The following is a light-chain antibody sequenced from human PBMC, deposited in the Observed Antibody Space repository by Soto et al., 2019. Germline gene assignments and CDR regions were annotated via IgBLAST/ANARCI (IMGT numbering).Light chain of an antibody. CDR2: DDN. V-gene: IGLV1-51*01. CDR3: GSLDTSLSAYV. CDR1: SSNIGGNS. Sequence: QSVLTQPPSVSATPGQKVTISCSGSSSNIGGNSVSWYQQLPETAPKLLIYDDNKRPSGIPDRFSGSKSGTSATLGITGFQTGDEADYYCGSLDTSLSAYVFGTGTKVAVL. J-gene: IGLJ1*01.